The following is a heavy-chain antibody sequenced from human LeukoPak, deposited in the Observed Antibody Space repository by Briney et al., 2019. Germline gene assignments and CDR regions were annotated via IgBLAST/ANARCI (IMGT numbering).Heavy chain of an antibody. Sequence: SETLSLTCAVYGGSFSGYYWSWIRQPPGKGLEWIGKINHSGSTNYNPSLKSRVTISVDTSKNQFSLKLSSVTAADTAVYYCARRPMNRYGIYYFDYWGQGTLVTVSS. V-gene: IGHV4-34*01. CDR1: GGSFSGYY. J-gene: IGHJ4*02. CDR2: INHSGST. D-gene: IGHD3-16*02. CDR3: ARRPMNRYGIYYFDY.